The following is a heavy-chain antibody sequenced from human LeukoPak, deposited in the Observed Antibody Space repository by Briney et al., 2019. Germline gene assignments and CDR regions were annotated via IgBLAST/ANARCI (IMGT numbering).Heavy chain of an antibody. CDR3: ARIGYYYDSSGYYGGLAY. V-gene: IGHV3-11*01. D-gene: IGHD3-22*01. CDR1: GFTFSDYY. J-gene: IGHJ4*02. Sequence: GGSLRLSCAASGFTFSDYYMSWIRQAPGKGLEWVSYISSSGSTIYYADSVKGRFTISRDNAKNSLYLQMNSLRAEDTAVYYCARIGYYYDSSGYYGGLAYWGQGTLVTVSS. CDR2: ISSSGSTI.